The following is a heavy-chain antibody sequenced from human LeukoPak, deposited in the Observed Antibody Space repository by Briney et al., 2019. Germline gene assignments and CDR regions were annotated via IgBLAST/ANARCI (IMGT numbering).Heavy chain of an antibody. J-gene: IGHJ4*02. CDR3: AKDGSHYDFWSGYLTN. V-gene: IGHV3-30*18. CDR1: GFTFSSYG. CDR2: ISYDVSNK. Sequence: PGGSLRLSCAAYGFTFSSYGMHWVRQAPGKGLEWVAVISYDVSNKYYADSVKGRFTISRDNSKNTLYLQMNSLRAEDTAVYYCAKDGSHYDFWSGYLTNWGQGTLVTVSS. D-gene: IGHD3-3*01.